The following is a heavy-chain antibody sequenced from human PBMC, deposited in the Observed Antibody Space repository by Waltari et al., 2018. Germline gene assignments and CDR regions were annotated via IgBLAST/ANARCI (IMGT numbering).Heavy chain of an antibody. J-gene: IGHJ4*02. D-gene: IGHD5-12*01. CDR2: ISYDGSNK. V-gene: IGHV3-30-3*01. CDR3: ARGKDGSLDY. Sequence: QVQLVESGGGVVQPGRSLRLSCAASGFTFSSYAMHWVRQAPGKGLEWVAVISYDGSNKYYADSVKGRFTISRDNSKNTLYLQMNSLRAEDTAVYYCARGKDGSLDYWGQGTLVTVSS. CDR1: GFTFSSYA.